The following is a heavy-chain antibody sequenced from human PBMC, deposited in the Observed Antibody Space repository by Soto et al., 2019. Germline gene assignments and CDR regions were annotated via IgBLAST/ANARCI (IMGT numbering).Heavy chain of an antibody. CDR2: MHTNGVS. V-gene: IGHV4-4*08. D-gene: IGHD4-17*01. CDR3: ARDNYGDGMDV. Sequence: SETLSLTCTVSGGSISSYYWSWIRQPPGKGPEWIGYMHTNGVSNFNPSLKSRVTISLDTSKNQIPLKLTSVTAADTAIYYCARDNYGDGMDVWGQGTTVTVSS. CDR1: GGSISSYY. J-gene: IGHJ6*02.